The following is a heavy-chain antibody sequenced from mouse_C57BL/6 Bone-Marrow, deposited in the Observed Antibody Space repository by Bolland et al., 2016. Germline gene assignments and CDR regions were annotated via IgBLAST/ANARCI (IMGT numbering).Heavy chain of an antibody. CDR2: GST. V-gene: IGHV5-2*01. D-gene: IGHD1-1*01. Sequence: GSTYYPDTMERRFIISRDNTKQTLYLQMSSLRSEDTALYYCASATKGFAYWGQGTLV. CDR3: ASATKGFAY. J-gene: IGHJ3*01.